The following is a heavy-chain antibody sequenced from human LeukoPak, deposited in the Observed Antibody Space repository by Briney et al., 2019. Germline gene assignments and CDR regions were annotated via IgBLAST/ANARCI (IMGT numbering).Heavy chain of an antibody. Sequence: GGSLRISCAVSCFTFSSYVMTWVRQVPGKGLELVSRISGSGVRTYYAVSSKGRFTISSVNSKIKVLLPVKSLSAEDMAVYYCTKDGGYCGGDCYLGPCDYWGQGTLVTVSS. V-gene: IGHV3-23*01. D-gene: IGHD2-21*01. CDR2: ISGSGVRT. J-gene: IGHJ4*02. CDR3: TKDGGYCGGDCYLGPCDY. CDR1: CFTFSSYV.